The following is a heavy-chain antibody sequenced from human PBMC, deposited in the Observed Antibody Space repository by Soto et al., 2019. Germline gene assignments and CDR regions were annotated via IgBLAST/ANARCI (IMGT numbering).Heavy chain of an antibody. V-gene: IGHV4-39*01. CDR1: GGSISSSSYY. CDR2: IYYSGST. J-gene: IGHJ6*03. Sequence: QLQLQESGPGLVKPSETLSLTCTVSGGSISSSSYYWGWIRQPPGKGLEWIGSIYYSGSTYYNPSLKSRVTISVDTSKNQFSLKLSSVTAADTAVYYCARHPTGFGEFDYYYYYMDVWGKGTTVTVSS. D-gene: IGHD3-10*01. CDR3: ARHPTGFGEFDYYYYYMDV.